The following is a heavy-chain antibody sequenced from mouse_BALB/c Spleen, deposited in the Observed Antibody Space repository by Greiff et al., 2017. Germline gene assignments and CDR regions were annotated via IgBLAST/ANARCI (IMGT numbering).Heavy chain of an antibody. J-gene: IGHJ4*01. Sequence: DVMLVESGGGLVKPGGSLKLSCAASGFTFSDYYMYWVRQTPEKRLEWVATISDGGSYTYYPDSVKGRFTISRDNAKNNLYLQMSSLKSEDTAMYYCARDRSLRYYAMDYWGQGTSVTVSS. V-gene: IGHV5-4*02. D-gene: IGHD1-1*01. CDR2: ISDGGSYT. CDR3: ARDRSLRYYAMDY. CDR1: GFTFSDYY.